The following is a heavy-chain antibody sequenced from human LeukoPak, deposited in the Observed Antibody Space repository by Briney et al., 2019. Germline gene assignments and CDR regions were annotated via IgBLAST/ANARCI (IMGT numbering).Heavy chain of an antibody. J-gene: IGHJ4*02. CDR2: INHSGST. V-gene: IGHV4-34*01. Sequence: PSETLSLTCAVYGGSFSGYYWSWIRQPPGKGLEWIGEINHSGSTNYNPSLKSRVTISVDTSKNQFSLKLSSVTAADTAVHYCASGIVVVPAAINNWGQGTLVTVSS. D-gene: IGHD2-2*02. CDR3: ASGIVVVPAAINN. CDR1: GGSFSGYY.